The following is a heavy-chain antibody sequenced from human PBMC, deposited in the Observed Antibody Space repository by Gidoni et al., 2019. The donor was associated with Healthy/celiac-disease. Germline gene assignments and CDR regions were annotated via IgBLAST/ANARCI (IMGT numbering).Heavy chain of an antibody. V-gene: IGHV3-53*01. Sequence: EVQLVESGGGLLQPGGSLRLSCAASGFTVSSNYMSWVRQAPGKGLEWVSVIYSGGSTYYADSVKGRFTISRDNSKNTLYLQMNSLRAEDTAVYYCARDCSGGSCYSGGAFDIWGQGTMVTVSS. CDR1: GFTVSSNY. CDR2: IYSGGST. J-gene: IGHJ3*02. D-gene: IGHD2-15*01. CDR3: ARDCSGGSCYSGGAFDI.